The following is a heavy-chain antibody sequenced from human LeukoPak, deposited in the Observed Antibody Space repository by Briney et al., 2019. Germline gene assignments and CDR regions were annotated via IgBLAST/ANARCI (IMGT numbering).Heavy chain of an antibody. V-gene: IGHV1-69*13. CDR1: GGTFSRYA. J-gene: IGHJ1*01. Sequence: SVKVSCKASGGTFSRYAISWVRQAPGQGLEWMGGIIPIFGTANYAQKFQGRVTITADESTSTAYMELSSLRSEDTAVYYCARESSPYYYDSSGYYIQHWGQGTLVTVSS. CDR3: ARESSPYYYDSSGYYIQH. D-gene: IGHD3-22*01. CDR2: IIPIFGTA.